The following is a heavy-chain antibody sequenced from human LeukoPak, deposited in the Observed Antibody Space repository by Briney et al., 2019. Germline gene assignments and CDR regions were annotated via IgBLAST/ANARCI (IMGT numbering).Heavy chain of an antibody. V-gene: IGHV3-74*01. CDR2: INTDGSRI. CDR3: ARDRATHSSSWFDS. D-gene: IGHD6-19*01. CDR1: GFTFNDYW. J-gene: IGHJ5*01. Sequence: GGSLRLSCAASGFTFNDYWMHWVRQAPGQGLVWVSRINTDGSRIYYADSVKGRFTISRDNSKNTLYLQMNSLRAEDTAVYYCARDRATHSSSWFDSWGQGILVTVSS.